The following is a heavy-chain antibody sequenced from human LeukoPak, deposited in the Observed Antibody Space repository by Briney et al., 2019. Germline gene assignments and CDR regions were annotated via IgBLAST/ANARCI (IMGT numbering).Heavy chain of an antibody. J-gene: IGHJ5*02. D-gene: IGHD2-2*01. CDR3: ARYAATYWFDP. V-gene: IGHV3-21*01. CDR1: GFTFSSYS. Sequence: PGGALRLSCAASGFTFSSYSMNWVRQAPGKGLEWVSSISSSSSYIYYADSVKGRFTISRDNAKNSLYLQMNSLRAEDAAVYYCARYAATYWFDPWRQRTLLTVSS. CDR2: ISSSSSYI.